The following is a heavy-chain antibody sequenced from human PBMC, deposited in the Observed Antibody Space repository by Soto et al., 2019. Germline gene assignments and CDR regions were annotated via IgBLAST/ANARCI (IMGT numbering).Heavy chain of an antibody. D-gene: IGHD6-13*01. Sequence: GASVKVSCKASGGTFSSYAISWVRQAPGQGLEWMGWINPNSGGTNYAQKFQGWVTMTRDTSISTAYMELSRLRSDDTAVYYCARDSAIAAAASGNYYYYYGMDVWGQGTTVTVSS. CDR3: ARDSAIAAAASGNYYYYYGMDV. CDR1: GGTFSSYA. J-gene: IGHJ6*02. CDR2: INPNSGGT. V-gene: IGHV1-2*04.